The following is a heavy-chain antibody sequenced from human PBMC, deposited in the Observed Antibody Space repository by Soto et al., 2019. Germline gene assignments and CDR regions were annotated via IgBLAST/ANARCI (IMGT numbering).Heavy chain of an antibody. D-gene: IGHD3-22*01. CDR3: AKCYYDSSGPSTGPNRLVYYGMDV. Sequence: PGGSLRLSCAASGFTFSSYGMHWVRQAPGKGLEWVAVISYDGSNKYYADSVKGRFTISRDNSKNTLYLQMNSLRAEDTAVYYCAKCYYDSSGPSTGPNRLVYYGMDVWGQGTTVTVSS. CDR1: GFTFSSYG. J-gene: IGHJ6*02. CDR2: ISYDGSNK. V-gene: IGHV3-30*18.